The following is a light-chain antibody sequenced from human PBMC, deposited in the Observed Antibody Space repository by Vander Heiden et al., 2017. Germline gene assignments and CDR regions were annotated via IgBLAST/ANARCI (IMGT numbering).Light chain of an antibody. Sequence: EIVLTQSPATLSLSPGERVTLSCRASQSVRTYLAWYQQKVGQAPRLLIYDAYNRATGIPVRFSGSGSGREFTLTISSLEPEDFAVYYCQHRSNWPLAFGGGTKVEIK. V-gene: IGKV3-11*02. CDR3: QHRSNWPLA. J-gene: IGKJ4*01. CDR2: DAY. CDR1: QSVRTY.